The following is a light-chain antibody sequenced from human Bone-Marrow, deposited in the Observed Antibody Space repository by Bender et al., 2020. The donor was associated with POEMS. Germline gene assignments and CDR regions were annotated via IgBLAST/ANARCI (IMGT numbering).Light chain of an antibody. CDR1: SSDVGGYNY. V-gene: IGLV2-14*01. CDR2: EVT. Sequence: SALTQPASVSGSPGQSITISCTGTSSDVGGYNYVSSYQQHPGKAPKLLLYEVTNRPSGVSDRISGSKSGDTASLTISGLQAEDEADYYCTSYTSTSTYVVFGGGTKLTVL. CDR3: TSYTSTSTYVV. J-gene: IGLJ2*01.